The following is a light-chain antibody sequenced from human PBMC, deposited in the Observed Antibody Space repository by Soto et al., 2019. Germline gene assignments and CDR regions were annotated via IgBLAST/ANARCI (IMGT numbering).Light chain of an antibody. Sequence: DLQMTQSPSSLSASVGDRVTITCRASQSISSYLNWYQQKPGKAPKLLIYAASSLQSGVPSRFSGSGSGTDFTLTISSLQPEDFATYYCQQSYSKTFGPGTKVDIK. CDR2: AAS. J-gene: IGKJ3*01. CDR1: QSISSY. CDR3: QQSYSKT. V-gene: IGKV1-39*01.